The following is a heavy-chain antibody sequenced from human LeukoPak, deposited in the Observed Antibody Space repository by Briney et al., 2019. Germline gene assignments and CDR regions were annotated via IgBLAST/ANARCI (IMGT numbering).Heavy chain of an antibody. D-gene: IGHD2-15*01. CDR2: INPNSGGT. CDR1: GYTFTGYY. V-gene: IGHV1-2*02. Sequence: ASVKVSCKASGYTFTGYYMHWVRQAPGQGLEWMGWINPNSGGTNYAQKFQGRVIMTRDTSISTAYMELSRLRSDDTAVYYCARACGGGSCYSGFGNWFDPWGQGTLVTVSS. J-gene: IGHJ5*02. CDR3: ARACGGGSCYSGFGNWFDP.